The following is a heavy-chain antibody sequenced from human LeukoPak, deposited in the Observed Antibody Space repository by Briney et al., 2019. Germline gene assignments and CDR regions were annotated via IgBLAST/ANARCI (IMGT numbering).Heavy chain of an antibody. Sequence: QPGGSLRLSCAASGFTFSSYEMNWVRQAPGKGLEWVSYISSSGSTIYYADSVKGRFTISRDNAKNSLYLQMNSLRAEDTAVYYCARGDDYGVFDYWGQGTLVTVSS. CDR2: ISSSGSTI. CDR3: ARGDDYGVFDY. V-gene: IGHV3-48*03. J-gene: IGHJ4*02. D-gene: IGHD4-17*01. CDR1: GFTFSSYE.